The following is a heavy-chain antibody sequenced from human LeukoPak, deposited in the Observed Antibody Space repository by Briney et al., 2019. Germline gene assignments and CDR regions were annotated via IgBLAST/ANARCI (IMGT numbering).Heavy chain of an antibody. Sequence: SETLSLTCTVSGGSISTYYWSWIRQPPGKGLEWIAYISYSGSTNYNPSLKSRVTISVDTSKNQFSLKLNSVTAADTAVYFCARNGYSYGLDIWGQGTMFTVSS. CDR3: ARNGYSYGLDI. CDR1: GGSISTYY. CDR2: ISYSGST. J-gene: IGHJ3*02. D-gene: IGHD5-18*01. V-gene: IGHV4-59*08.